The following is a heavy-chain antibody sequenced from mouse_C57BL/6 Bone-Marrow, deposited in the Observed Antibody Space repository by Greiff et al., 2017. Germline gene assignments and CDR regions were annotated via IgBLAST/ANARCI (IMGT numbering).Heavy chain of an antibody. V-gene: IGHV1-55*01. CDR3: ARGDGYYAMDY. J-gene: IGHJ4*01. CDR1: GYTFTSYW. CDR2: IYPGRGST. D-gene: IGHD3-3*01. Sequence: QVQLQQPGAELVKPGASVKMSCKASGYTFTSYWITWVKQRPGQGLEWIGDIYPGRGSTNYNEKFKSKATLTVDTSSSTAYMQLSSLTSEDSAVYYCARGDGYYAMDYWGQGTSVTVSS.